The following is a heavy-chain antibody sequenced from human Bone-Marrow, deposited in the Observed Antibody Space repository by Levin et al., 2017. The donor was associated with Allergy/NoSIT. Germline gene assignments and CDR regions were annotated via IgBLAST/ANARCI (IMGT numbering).Heavy chain of an antibody. J-gene: IGHJ6*02. D-gene: IGHD3-10*01. CDR2: ISYNGGNN. CDR1: GFTFSSYG. V-gene: IGHV3-30*18. Sequence: GGSLRLSCAASGFTFSSYGMHWVRQAPGKGLEWVAFISYNGGNNNYADSVKGRFTISRDNSKNTVDLQMNSLRAEDTAVYYCAKEVVLHSGSYYLGDGLDVWGQGTTVTVSS. CDR3: AKEVVLHSGSYYLGDGLDV.